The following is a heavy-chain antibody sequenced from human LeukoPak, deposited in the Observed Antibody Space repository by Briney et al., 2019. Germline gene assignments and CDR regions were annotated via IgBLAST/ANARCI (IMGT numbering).Heavy chain of an antibody. J-gene: IGHJ6*03. CDR2: IYYSGST. V-gene: IGHV4-39*01. CDR3: ASLKETMIYDYGGNSSLFFYYYYMDV. D-gene: IGHD4-23*01. Sequence: SETLSLTCTVSGGSISSSSYYWGWIRQPPGEGLEWIGSIYYSGSTYYNPSLKSRVTISVDTSKNQFSLKLSSVTAADTAVYYCASLKETMIYDYGGNSSLFFYYYYMDVWGKGTTVTVSS. CDR1: GGSISSSSYY.